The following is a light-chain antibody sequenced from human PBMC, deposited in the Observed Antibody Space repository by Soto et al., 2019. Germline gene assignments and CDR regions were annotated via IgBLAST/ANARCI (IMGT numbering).Light chain of an antibody. Sequence: QSALTQPPSASGSPGQSVTISCTGTSSDVGGYNYVSWYQQHPGKAPKLMIYEVSKRPSGVPDRFSGSKSGNTASLTISGLQAEDEADYYCISYARSNTYVFGTGTKVTVL. CDR2: EVS. V-gene: IGLV2-8*01. J-gene: IGLJ1*01. CDR3: ISYARSNTYV. CDR1: SSDVGGYNY.